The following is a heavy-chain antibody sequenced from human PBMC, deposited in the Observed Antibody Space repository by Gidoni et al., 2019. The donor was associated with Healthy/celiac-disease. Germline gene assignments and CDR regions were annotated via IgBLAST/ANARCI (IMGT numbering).Heavy chain of an antibody. D-gene: IGHD3-3*01. V-gene: IGHV3-23*01. Sequence: EVQLLESGGGLVQPGGSLRLSCAASGFTCSSYAMSWVRQAPGKGLEWVSSISGSGGSTYDADSVKGRFTISRDNSKNTLYLQMNSLRAEDTAVYYCASVRFLEWYYYYYGMDVWGQGTTVTVSS. CDR1: GFTCSSYA. J-gene: IGHJ6*02. CDR2: ISGSGGST. CDR3: ASVRFLEWYYYYYGMDV.